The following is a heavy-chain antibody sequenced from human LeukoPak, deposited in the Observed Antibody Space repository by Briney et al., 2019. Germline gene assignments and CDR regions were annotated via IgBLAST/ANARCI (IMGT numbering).Heavy chain of an antibody. CDR1: RFTFNTYA. CDR3: VGYASGSYKVDY. V-gene: IGHV3-64D*06. J-gene: IGHJ4*02. CDR2: ISSNGGTT. D-gene: IGHD3-10*01. Sequence: GGSLRLSCSASRFTFNTYAMHWVRQAPGKGLEYVSAISSNGGTTNYADSVRGRFTISRDNSKNTLYLQLSALRAEATALYYCVGYASGSYKVDYWGQGTLVIVSS.